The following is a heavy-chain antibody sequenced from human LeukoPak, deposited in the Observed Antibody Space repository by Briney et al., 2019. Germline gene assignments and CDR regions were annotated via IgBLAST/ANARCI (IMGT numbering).Heavy chain of an antibody. V-gene: IGHV4-39*01. Sequence: SETLSLTCTVSGGSISSSSYYWGWIRQPPGKGLERIGSIYYSGSTYYNPSLKSRVTISVDTSKSQFSLKLNSVTAADTAVYYCARGQWLVALDYWGQGTLVTVSS. CDR3: ARGQWLVALDY. J-gene: IGHJ4*02. D-gene: IGHD6-19*01. CDR1: GGSISSSSYY. CDR2: IYYSGST.